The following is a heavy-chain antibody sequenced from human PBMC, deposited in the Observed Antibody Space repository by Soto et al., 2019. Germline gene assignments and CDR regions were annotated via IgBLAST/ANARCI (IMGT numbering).Heavy chain of an antibody. V-gene: IGHV1-24*01. D-gene: IGHD2-15*01. CDR1: GYTLTELS. CDR2: SDPEDGET. CDR3: ATAMVDRFYYYYGMDV. J-gene: IGHJ6*02. Sequence: ASVKVSCKVSGYTLTELSIHWVRQAPGKGLEWMGGSDPEDGETIYAQNFQGRVTLTEDTSTDTAYMELTSLRSEDTAVYYCATAMVDRFYYYYGMDVWGQGTTVTVSS.